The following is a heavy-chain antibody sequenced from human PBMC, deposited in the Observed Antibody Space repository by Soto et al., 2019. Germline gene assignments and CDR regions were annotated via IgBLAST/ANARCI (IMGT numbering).Heavy chain of an antibody. CDR1: GFTFSNYR. CDR2: INSDGST. J-gene: IGHJ4*02. V-gene: IGHV3-74*01. CDR3: TRDRDGLAY. Sequence: EVQLVESGGDLVQPGGSLRLSCAASGFTFSNYRMHWVRQAPGKGLVWVSSINSDGSTNYADSVKGRFTISRDNAKNTLYLQMNSLRVEDATIYYCTRDRDGLAYWGQGTLVTVSS.